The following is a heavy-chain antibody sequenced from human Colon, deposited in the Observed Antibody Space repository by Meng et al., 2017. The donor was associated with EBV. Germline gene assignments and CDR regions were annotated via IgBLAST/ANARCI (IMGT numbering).Heavy chain of an antibody. CDR2: IDHRGNN. D-gene: IGHD3-10*01. Sequence: VHVSQVGAALVKPSETLSRSCAVYGGSFRDYHSTWIRHPPGKGLEWIGEIDHRGNNKYNPSLKSRVTISLETSKKQFCLKVSSVTAEYSAVYYCARRGPSWNFSPWGQGALVTVSS. CDR1: GGSFRDYH. V-gene: IGHV4-34*01. CDR3: ARRGPSWNFSP. J-gene: IGHJ5*02.